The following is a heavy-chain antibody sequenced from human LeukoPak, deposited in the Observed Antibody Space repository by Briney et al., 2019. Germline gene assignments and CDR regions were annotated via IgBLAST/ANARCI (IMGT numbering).Heavy chain of an antibody. CDR3: ARPGTYYYDSSGSDY. Sequence: VASVKVSCKASAYTFTSYGISWVRQAPGQGLEWMGWISAYNGNTNYAQKLQGRVTMTTDTSTSTAYMELRSLRSDDTAVYYCARPGTYYYDSSGSDYWGQGTLVTVSS. J-gene: IGHJ4*02. D-gene: IGHD3-22*01. V-gene: IGHV1-18*01. CDR2: ISAYNGNT. CDR1: AYTFTSYG.